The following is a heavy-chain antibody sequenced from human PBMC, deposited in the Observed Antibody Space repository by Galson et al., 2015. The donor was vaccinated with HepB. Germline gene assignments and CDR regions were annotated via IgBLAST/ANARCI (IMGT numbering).Heavy chain of an antibody. CDR1: GYTFSGYY. D-gene: IGHD3-10*01. V-gene: IGHV1-2*02. Sequence: SVKVSCKASGYTFSGYYMHWVRQAPGQGLEWMGWINPNSGGTNYAQKFHGRVTMTRDTSISTAYMELSRLRSDDTALYYRARGKRRRNPYDSGSYYIDFWGQGTLVTVSS. J-gene: IGHJ4*02. CDR2: INPNSGGT. CDR3: ARGKRRRNPYDSGSYYIDF.